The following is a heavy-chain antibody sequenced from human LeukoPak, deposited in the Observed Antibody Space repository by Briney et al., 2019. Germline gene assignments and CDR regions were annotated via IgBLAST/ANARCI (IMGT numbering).Heavy chain of an antibody. V-gene: IGHV5-51*01. CDR3: ARRGYCSGGSCFWYFDL. Sequence: GESLKISCKGSGYGFTTYWIGWVRQMPGKGLEWMGIIYPDDSDTKYSPSFQGQVTISADKSISTAYLQWSSLKASDTAMYYCARRGYCSGGSCFWYFDLWGRGTLVPVSS. J-gene: IGHJ2*01. D-gene: IGHD2-15*01. CDR2: IYPDDSDT. CDR1: GYGFTTYW.